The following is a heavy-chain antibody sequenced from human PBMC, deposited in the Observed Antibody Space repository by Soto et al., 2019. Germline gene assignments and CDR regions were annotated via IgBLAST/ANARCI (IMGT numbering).Heavy chain of an antibody. J-gene: IGHJ4*02. CDR3: AKDSLRGEVPAALNFDY. D-gene: IGHD2-2*01. CDR2: VSTTGSLK. V-gene: IGHV3-48*03. Sequence: GGSLRLSCAAPGFSLRIYEMNWVPPAPGEGLEWLAYVSTTGSLKNYEDSVKGRFSISRDNSKNTLYVQMNTLRDEDKAVYYCAKDSLRGEVPAALNFDYWGRGTLVTVSS. CDR1: GFSLRIYE.